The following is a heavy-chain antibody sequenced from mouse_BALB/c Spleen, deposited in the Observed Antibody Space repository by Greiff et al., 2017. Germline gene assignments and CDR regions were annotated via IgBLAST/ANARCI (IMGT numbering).Heavy chain of an antibody. CDR3: ARVYDGYPAY. J-gene: IGHJ3*01. D-gene: IGHD2-3*01. CDR1: GFTFSDYG. V-gene: IGHV5-15*02. CDR2: ISNLAYSI. Sequence: EVKLMESGGGLVQPGGSRKLSCAASGFTFSDYGMAWVRQAPGKGPEWVAFISNLAYSIYYADTVTGRFTISRENAKNTLYLEMSSLRSEDTAMYYCARVYDGYPAYWGQGTLVTVSA.